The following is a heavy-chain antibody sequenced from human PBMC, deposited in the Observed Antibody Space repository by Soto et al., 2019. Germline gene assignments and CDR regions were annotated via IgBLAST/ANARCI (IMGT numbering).Heavy chain of an antibody. Sequence: QVQLVQSGAEVKKPGASVKLSCRTSGYTFTHYYIHWVRQAPGQGLEWLAIINPASGSTNYAQDFQGRVTLTMDTSTTTVYMELSGLRAEDTAIFYGARNLAAGDRWGQGTLVTVSS. J-gene: IGHJ5*02. D-gene: IGHD6-13*01. CDR3: ARNLAAGDR. CDR1: GYTFTHYY. CDR2: INPASGST. V-gene: IGHV1-46*01.